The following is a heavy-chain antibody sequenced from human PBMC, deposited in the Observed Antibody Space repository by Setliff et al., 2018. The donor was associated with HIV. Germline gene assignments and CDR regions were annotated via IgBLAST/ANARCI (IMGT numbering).Heavy chain of an antibody. V-gene: IGHV1-69*10. CDR2: IIPILGIA. Sequence: RASVKVSCKASGGTFSSYAISWVRQAPGQGLEWMGGIIPILGIANYAQKLQGRVTITADKSTSTAYMELSSLRSEDTAVYYCATTKYSGSYAGGGAFDIWGQGTMVTVSS. J-gene: IGHJ3*02. D-gene: IGHD1-26*01. CDR1: GGTFSSYA. CDR3: ATTKYSGSYAGGGAFDI.